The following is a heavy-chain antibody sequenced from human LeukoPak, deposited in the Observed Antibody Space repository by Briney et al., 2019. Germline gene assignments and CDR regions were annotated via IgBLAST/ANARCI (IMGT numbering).Heavy chain of an antibody. D-gene: IGHD3/OR15-3a*01. CDR1: GFTFSRYG. J-gene: IGHJ4*02. CDR3: TTLTVNDFHGDY. V-gene: IGHV3-15*01. CDR2: IKSKTDGETT. Sequence: GGSLRLSCAASGFTFSRYGMHWVRQAPGKGLEWVALIKSKTDGETTDYAAPVKGRFTISRDDSRNTLYLQLNSLKTEDTAMYYCTTLTVNDFHGDYWGQGALVTVSA.